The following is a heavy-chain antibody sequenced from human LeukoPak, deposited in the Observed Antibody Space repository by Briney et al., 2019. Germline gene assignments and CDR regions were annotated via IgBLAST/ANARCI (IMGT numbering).Heavy chain of an antibody. Sequence: EASVKVSCKASGYSFTGFYIHWVRQAPGQGLEWMACINLQSGATNYAQKFKGRITTTRDMSLTTAYMEVTTLRYADTAVYFCARGGDDSGLYFAYWGQGTLVTVSS. V-gene: IGHV1-2*02. CDR1: GYSFTGFY. CDR2: INLQSGAT. J-gene: IGHJ4*02. CDR3: ARGGDDSGLYFAY. D-gene: IGHD3-22*01.